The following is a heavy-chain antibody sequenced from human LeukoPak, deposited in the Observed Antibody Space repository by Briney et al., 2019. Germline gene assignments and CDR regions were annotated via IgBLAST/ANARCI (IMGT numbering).Heavy chain of an antibody. Sequence: GESLKISCKGFGYIFSEYWIGWVRQMPGKSLEWMGLIYPSDSDTRYSPSFEGQVTISVDKSISTAYLQWHSLKASDSAMYYCARRGYSGYEGAWFDPWGQGTHVTVSS. CDR2: IYPSDSDT. V-gene: IGHV5-51*01. D-gene: IGHD5-12*01. J-gene: IGHJ5*02. CDR1: GYIFSEYW. CDR3: ARRGYSGYEGAWFDP.